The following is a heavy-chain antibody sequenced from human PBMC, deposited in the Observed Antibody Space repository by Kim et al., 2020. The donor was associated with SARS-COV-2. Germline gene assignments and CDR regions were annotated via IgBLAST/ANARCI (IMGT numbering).Heavy chain of an antibody. V-gene: IGHV4-39*07. J-gene: IGHJ6*02. CDR2: IYYSGST. CDR3: ARALGDYGMDV. Sequence: SETLSLTCTVSGGSISSSSYYWGWIRQPPGKGLEWIGSIYYSGSTYYNPSLKSRVTISVDTSKNQFSLKLSSVTAADTAVYYCARALGDYGMDVWGQGTTVTVS. CDR1: GGSISSSSYY.